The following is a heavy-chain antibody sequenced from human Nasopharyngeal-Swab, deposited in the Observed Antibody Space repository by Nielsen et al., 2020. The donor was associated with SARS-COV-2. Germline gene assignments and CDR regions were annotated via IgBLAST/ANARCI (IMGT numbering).Heavy chain of an antibody. CDR1: GYTFSSFD. CDR3: ARGPRPKRHLDY. CDR2: MNLDSGDT. J-gene: IGHJ4*02. V-gene: IGHV1-8*01. Sequence: ASVKISCKTSGYTFSSFDINWVRHATGRGLEWVGWMNLDSGDTHYAQEFQGKVTLTRDTSRSTAYMELSSLRSEDTAVYYCARGPRPKRHLDYWGQGTLVTVSS. D-gene: IGHD1-1*01.